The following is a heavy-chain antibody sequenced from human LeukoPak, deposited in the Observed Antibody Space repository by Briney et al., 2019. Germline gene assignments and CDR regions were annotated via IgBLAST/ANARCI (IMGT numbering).Heavy chain of an antibody. CDR1: GFTFSSYA. CDR3: AKSAQRAVAGTIIDY. J-gene: IGHJ4*02. D-gene: IGHD6-19*01. CDR2: ISSSGGST. V-gene: IGHV3-23*01. Sequence: PGGSLRLSCAASGFTFSSYAMSWVRQAPGKGLEWVSAISSSGGSTYYADSVKGRFTISRDNSKNTLYLQMNSLRAEDTAVYYCAKSAQRAVAGTIIDYWGQGTLVTVSS.